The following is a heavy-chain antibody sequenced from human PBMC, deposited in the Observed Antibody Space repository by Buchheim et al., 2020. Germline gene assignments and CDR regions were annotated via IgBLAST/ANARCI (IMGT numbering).Heavy chain of an antibody. CDR3: ARLGFVDTAMADFDY. V-gene: IGHV4-38-2*02. J-gene: IGHJ4*02. Sequence: QVQLQESGPGLVTPSETLSLTCTVSGYSISTGYFWGWIRQPPGKGLEWIGSIFRTGSTYFNPSLKSRVTLSVDTSKNQFSLKLRSVTAADTAFYYCARLGFVDTAMADFDYWGQGTL. CDR1: GYSISTGYF. D-gene: IGHD5-18*01. CDR2: IFRTGST.